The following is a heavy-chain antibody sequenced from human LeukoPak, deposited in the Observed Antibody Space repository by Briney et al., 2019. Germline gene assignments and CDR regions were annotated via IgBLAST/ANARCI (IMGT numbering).Heavy chain of an antibody. CDR3: ARARGDWNDLAFDI. Sequence: ASVKVSCKASGYTFTGYYMHWVRQAPGQGLEWMGWINPNSGGTNYAQKFQGRVTMTRDTSISTAYMELSRLRSDDTAVYYCARARGDWNDLAFDIWGQGTMVTVSS. CDR1: GYTFTGYY. D-gene: IGHD1-1*01. V-gene: IGHV1-2*02. CDR2: INPNSGGT. J-gene: IGHJ3*02.